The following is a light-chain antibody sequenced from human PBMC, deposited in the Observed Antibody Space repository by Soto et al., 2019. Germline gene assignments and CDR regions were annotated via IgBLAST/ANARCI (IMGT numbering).Light chain of an antibody. CDR2: DVS. J-gene: IGLJ1*01. V-gene: IGLV2-14*03. CDR3: SSYTRSSTHV. CDR1: SSDVGGYHY. Sequence: QSVLTQPASVSGSPGQSITIYCTGTSSDVGGYHYVSWYQQHPGKAPKLMIFDVSSRPSGVSNRFSGSQSGNTPSLTISGLQAEDDADYYCSSYTRSSTHVFGTGTKVTVL.